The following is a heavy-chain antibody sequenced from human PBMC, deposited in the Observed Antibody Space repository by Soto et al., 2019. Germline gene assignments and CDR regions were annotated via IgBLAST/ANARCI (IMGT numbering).Heavy chain of an antibody. CDR2: INHSGST. CDR1: GGSFSGYY. V-gene: IGHV4-34*01. D-gene: IGHD6-13*01. CDR3: ARGPRGYSSSWYLRLTLGAFDI. Sequence: ETLSLTCAVYGGSFSGYYWSWIRQPPGKGLEWIGEINHSGSTNYNPSLKSRVTISVDTSKNQFSLKLSSVTAADTAVYYCARGPRGYSSSWYLRLTLGAFDIWGQGTMVTVSS. J-gene: IGHJ3*02.